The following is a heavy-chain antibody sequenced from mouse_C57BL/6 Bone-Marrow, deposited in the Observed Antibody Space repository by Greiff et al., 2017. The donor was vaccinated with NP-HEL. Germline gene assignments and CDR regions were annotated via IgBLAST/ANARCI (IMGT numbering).Heavy chain of an antibody. D-gene: IGHD4-1*01. CDR1: GFSFNTYA. J-gene: IGHJ1*03. CDR2: IRSKSNNYAT. V-gene: IGHV10-1*01. CDR3: VRHGLGLGSYWYFDV. Sequence: EVQLVESGGGLVQPKGSLKLSCAASGFSFNTYAMNWVRQAPGKGLEWVARIRSKSNNYATYYADSVKDRFTISRDDSESMLYLQMNNLKTEDTAMYYCVRHGLGLGSYWYFDVWGTGTTVTVSS.